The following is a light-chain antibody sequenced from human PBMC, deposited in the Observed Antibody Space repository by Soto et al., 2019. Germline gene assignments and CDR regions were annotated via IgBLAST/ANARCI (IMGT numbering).Light chain of an antibody. Sequence: EIVMTQSPATLSVSPGERVTLSCRASESLSTYLAWYQQKPGQAPRLLIYGASTKATGIPARFSGSGSATDFTLTISSLQSEEFAVYYCQSYNDLPFTFGQGTKLEI. J-gene: IGKJ2*01. CDR3: QSYNDLPFT. CDR1: ESLSTY. CDR2: GAS. V-gene: IGKV3-15*01.